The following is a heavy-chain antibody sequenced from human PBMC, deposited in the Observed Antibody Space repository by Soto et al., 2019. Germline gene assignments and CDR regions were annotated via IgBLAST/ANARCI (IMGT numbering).Heavy chain of an antibody. CDR1: GFTFSSCV. J-gene: IGHJ4*02. CDR2: ITDSGTGT. Sequence: EVHLLESGGGLVHPGESLRLSCGASGFTFSSCVMTWVRQAPGKGLGRVSCITDSGTGTYYADSVKGRFTISRDHSKNTMYLQMNNLRVEDTGVYYCAKGLINGRWYAEDWGQGTLVTVSS. D-gene: IGHD6-13*01. CDR3: AKGLINGRWYAED. V-gene: IGHV3-23*01.